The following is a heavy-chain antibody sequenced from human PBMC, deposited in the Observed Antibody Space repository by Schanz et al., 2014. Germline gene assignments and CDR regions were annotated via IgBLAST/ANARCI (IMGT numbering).Heavy chain of an antibody. D-gene: IGHD1-1*01. J-gene: IGHJ4*02. CDR2: MSGSGSTA. CDR1: GFTFFGSFA. Sequence: EVQLLESGGGLVQPGGSLRLSCVASGFTFFGSFAMSWVRQAPGKGLEWVSGMSGSGSTADYADSVKGRFTISRDNSKNTLFLQMDSLRVEDTAVYYCMAMGRNTSRYFDHWGQGTLVTVSS. V-gene: IGHV3-23*01. CDR3: MAMGRNTSRYFDH.